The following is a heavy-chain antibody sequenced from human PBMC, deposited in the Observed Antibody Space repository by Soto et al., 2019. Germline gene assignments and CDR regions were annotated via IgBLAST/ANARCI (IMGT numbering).Heavy chain of an antibody. J-gene: IGHJ4*02. V-gene: IGHV5-51*01. CDR1: GYIFTSYW. CDR3: ARHHTLDRRWLQLDY. D-gene: IGHD5-12*01. Sequence: PGESLKISCTGSGYIFTSYWIGWVRQMPGKGLEWMGIIYPGDSDTRYSPSFQGQVTISADKSISTAYLQWSSLKASDTAMYYCARHHTLDRRWLQLDYWGPGTLVTVSS. CDR2: IYPGDSDT.